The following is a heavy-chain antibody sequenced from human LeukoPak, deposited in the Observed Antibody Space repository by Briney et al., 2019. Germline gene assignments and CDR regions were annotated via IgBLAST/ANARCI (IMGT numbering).Heavy chain of an antibody. CDR2: INPNSGGA. CDR3: ARGGSSNWNRYDY. V-gene: IGHV1-2*02. J-gene: IGHJ4*02. CDR1: GYTFTGYY. Sequence: ASVKVSCKASGYTFTGYYMHWVRQAPGRGLEWMGWINPNSGGAISAQKFQGRVTMTRDTSISTAYMEVSRLTSDDTAVYYCARGGSSNWNRYDYWGQGTLVTVSS. D-gene: IGHD6-13*01.